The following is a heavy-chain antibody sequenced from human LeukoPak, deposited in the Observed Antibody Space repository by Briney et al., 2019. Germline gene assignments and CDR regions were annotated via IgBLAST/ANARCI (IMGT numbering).Heavy chain of an antibody. CDR3: ARSLAGVVAATIWFDP. V-gene: IGHV4-31*03. CDR2: IYYSGST. Sequence: SETLSPTCTVSGGSISSGGYYWSWIRQHPGKGLEWIGYIYYSGSTYYNPSLRSRVTISVDTSKNQFSLKLSSVTAADTAVYYCARSLAGVVAATIWFDPWGQGTLVTVSS. CDR1: GGSISSGGYY. D-gene: IGHD2-15*01. J-gene: IGHJ5*02.